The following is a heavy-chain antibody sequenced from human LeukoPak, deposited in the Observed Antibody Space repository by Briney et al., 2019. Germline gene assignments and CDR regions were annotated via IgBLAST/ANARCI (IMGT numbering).Heavy chain of an antibody. Sequence: GGSLRLSCAASGFTFSSYGMSWVRQAPGKGLEWVSAISGSGGSTYYADSVKGRFTISRDNSENTLYLQMNSLRAEDTAVYYCAKRGYYGSGSYYLPIDYWGQGTLVTVSS. V-gene: IGHV3-23*01. CDR1: GFTFSSYG. D-gene: IGHD3-10*01. CDR2: ISGSGGST. J-gene: IGHJ4*02. CDR3: AKRGYYGSGSYYLPIDY.